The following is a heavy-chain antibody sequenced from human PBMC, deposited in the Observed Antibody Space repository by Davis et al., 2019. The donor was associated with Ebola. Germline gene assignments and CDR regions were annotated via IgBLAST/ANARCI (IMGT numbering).Heavy chain of an antibody. CDR3: ASSVQLERRYEFWSGYPYDSGMDV. CDR1: GYTFTSYA. Sequence: ASVKVSCKASGYTFTSYAMNWVRQAPGQGLEWMGWINTKTGNPTYVQGFMGRFVFSLDTSVSTAYLQISNLKAEDTTVYYCASSVQLERRYEFWSGYPYDSGMDVWGQGTTVTVSS. J-gene: IGHJ6*02. CDR2: INTKTGNP. V-gene: IGHV7-4-1*02. D-gene: IGHD3-3*01.